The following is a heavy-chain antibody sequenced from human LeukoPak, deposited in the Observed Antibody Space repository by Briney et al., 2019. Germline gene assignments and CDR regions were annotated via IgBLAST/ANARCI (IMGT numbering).Heavy chain of an antibody. V-gene: IGHV1-69*05. CDR2: IIPIFGTA. CDR3: AMYSTGWTNFDY. Sequence: SVKVSCKASGGTFSSYAIGWVRQAPGQGLEWMGGIIPIFGTANYAQKFQGRVTITTDESTSTAYMELSSLRSEDTAVYYCAMYSTGWTNFDYWGQGTLVTVSS. D-gene: IGHD6-19*01. J-gene: IGHJ4*02. CDR1: GGTFSSYA.